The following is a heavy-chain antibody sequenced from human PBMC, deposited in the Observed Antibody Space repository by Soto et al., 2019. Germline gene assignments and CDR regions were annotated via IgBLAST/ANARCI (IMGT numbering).Heavy chain of an antibody. CDR2: IYYSGST. Sequence: SETLSLTCTVSGGSISSSSYYWGWIRQPPGKGLEWIGSIYYSGSTYYNPSLKSRVTISVDTSKNQFSLKLSSVTAADTAVYYCARLGGPDYYYYYMDVWGKGTTVTVSS. CDR3: ARLGGPDYYYYYMDV. V-gene: IGHV4-39*01. J-gene: IGHJ6*03. CDR1: GGSISSSSYY. D-gene: IGHD2-15*01.